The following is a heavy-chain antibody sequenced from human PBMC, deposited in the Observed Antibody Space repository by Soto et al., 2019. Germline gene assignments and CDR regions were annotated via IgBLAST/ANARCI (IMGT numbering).Heavy chain of an antibody. Sequence: GASVKVSCKASGYTFTSYGISWVRQAPGQGLEWMGWISAYNGNTNYAQKLQGRVTMTTDTSTSTAYMELRSLRSDDTAVYYCASTGYDFWSGYYPALRLDYWGQGTLVTVSS. J-gene: IGHJ4*02. CDR2: ISAYNGNT. D-gene: IGHD3-3*01. V-gene: IGHV1-18*01. CDR1: GYTFTSYG. CDR3: ASTGYDFWSGYYPALRLDY.